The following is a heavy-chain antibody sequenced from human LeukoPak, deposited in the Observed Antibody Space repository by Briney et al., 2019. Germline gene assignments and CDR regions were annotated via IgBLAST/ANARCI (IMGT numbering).Heavy chain of an antibody. V-gene: IGHV1-69*01. CDR2: IIPIFGTA. CDR3: ARAGRPMIGGVTPLEHFDS. D-gene: IGHD3-10*01. J-gene: IGHJ4*02. Sequence: ASVKVSCKASGGTFSSYAISWVRQAPGQGLEWMGGIIPIFGTANYAQKFQGRVTITADESTSTAYMELSSLRSEDTAVYYCARAGRPMIGGVTPLEHFDSWGQGTLVTVSS. CDR1: GGTFSSYA.